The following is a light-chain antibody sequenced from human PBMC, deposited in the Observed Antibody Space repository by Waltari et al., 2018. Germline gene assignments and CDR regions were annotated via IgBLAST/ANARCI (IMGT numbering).Light chain of an antibody. CDR1: QSVSSSN. J-gene: IGKJ1*01. CDR2: AAS. CDR3: QEDGSSPSWT. V-gene: IGKV3-20*01. Sequence: EIVLTQSPGTLSLSPGERATLSCRASQSVSSSNLAWFQQKPGQAPRLLSYAASSRATGIPDRFSGSGSGTDFTLTISRLEPEDFAVYYCQEDGSSPSWTFGQGTKVEIK.